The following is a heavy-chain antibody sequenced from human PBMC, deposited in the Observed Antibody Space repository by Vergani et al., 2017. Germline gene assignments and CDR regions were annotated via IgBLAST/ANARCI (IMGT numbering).Heavy chain of an antibody. CDR1: GFTFSSYS. J-gene: IGHJ6*04. CDR3: AREGVIITAMDV. Sequence: EVQLVESGGGLVKPGGSLRLSCAASGFTFSSYSMNWVRQAPGKGLEWVSGINWNGGSTGYADSVKGRFTISRDNAKNSLYLQMNSLRAEDTALYHCAREGVIITAMDVWGKGTTVTVSS. CDR2: INWNGGST. V-gene: IGHV3-20*01. D-gene: IGHD3-10*01.